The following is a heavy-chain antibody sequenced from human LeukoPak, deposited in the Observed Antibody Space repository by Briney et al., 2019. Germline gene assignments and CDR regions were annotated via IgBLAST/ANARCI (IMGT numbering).Heavy chain of an antibody. CDR3: AAAVTTGRAEHY. CDR2: ISKSGNNT. D-gene: IGHD4-17*01. Sequence: GGSLRLSCAASGFTFSSYAMTWVRQAPGKGLEWVSGISKSGNNTYYADSVAGRLTISRDNSKNTLYLQMNSLRADDTAVYYCAAAVTTGRAEHYWGQGTLVPVSS. CDR1: GFTFSSYA. J-gene: IGHJ4*02. V-gene: IGHV3-23*05.